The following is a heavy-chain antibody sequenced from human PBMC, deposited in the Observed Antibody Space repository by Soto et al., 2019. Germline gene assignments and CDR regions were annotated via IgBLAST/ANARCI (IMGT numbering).Heavy chain of an antibody. Sequence: LETLSLTCSVAGGSISSYYWSWIRQPPGKGLEWIGYIYYSGSTNYNPSLKSRVTISVDTSKNQFSLKLSSVTAADTAVYYCARRYGSSFDYWGQGTLVTVSS. CDR2: IYYSGST. V-gene: IGHV4-59*08. CDR1: GGSISSYY. J-gene: IGHJ4*02. D-gene: IGHD6-13*01. CDR3: ARRYGSSFDY.